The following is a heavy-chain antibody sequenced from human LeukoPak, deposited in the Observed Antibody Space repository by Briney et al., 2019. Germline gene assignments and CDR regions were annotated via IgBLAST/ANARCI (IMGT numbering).Heavy chain of an antibody. CDR1: GFTFSTYS. J-gene: IGHJ6*04. CDR3: AELGITMIGGV. V-gene: IGHV3-21*01. D-gene: IGHD3-10*02. CDR2: ISSSSSYI. Sequence: PGGSLRLSCAASGFTFSTYSMNWVRQAPGKGLEWVSSISSSSSYIYYADSVKGRFTISRDNAKNSLYLQMNSLRAEDTAVYYCAELGITMIGGVWGKGTTDTISS.